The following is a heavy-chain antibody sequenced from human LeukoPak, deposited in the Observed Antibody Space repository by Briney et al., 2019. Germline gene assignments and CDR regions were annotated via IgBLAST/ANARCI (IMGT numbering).Heavy chain of an antibody. V-gene: IGHV1-24*01. CDR2: FDPEDGET. CDR3: ARVAYYYDSSGYYSGSPDD. CDR1: GYTLTELS. J-gene: IGHJ4*02. Sequence: ASVKVSCKVSGYTLTELSMHWVRQAPGKGLEWMGGFDPEDGETIYAQKFQGRVTMTRNTSISTAYMELSSLRSEDTAVYYCARVAYYYDSSGYYSGSPDDWGQGTLVTVSS. D-gene: IGHD3-22*01.